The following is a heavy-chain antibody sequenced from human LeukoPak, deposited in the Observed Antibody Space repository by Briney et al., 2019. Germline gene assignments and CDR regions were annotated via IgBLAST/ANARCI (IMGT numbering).Heavy chain of an antibody. CDR2: IYTSGST. V-gene: IGHV4-4*09. D-gene: IGHD2-2*01. CDR1: GGSISSYY. J-gene: IGHJ4*02. CDR3: ARIRSSASPFDS. Sequence: SETLSLTCTVSGGSISSYYWSWIRQPPGKGLEWIGYIYTSGSTNYNPSLKSRVTISVDTSKNQFSLKLSSVTAADTAVYYCARIRSSASPFDSWGQGTLVTVSS.